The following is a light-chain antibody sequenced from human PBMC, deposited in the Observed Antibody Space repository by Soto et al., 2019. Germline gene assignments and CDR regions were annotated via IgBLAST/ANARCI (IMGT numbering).Light chain of an antibody. CDR1: HSVGND. V-gene: IGKV3-20*01. CDR3: HQYGSSPPVT. Sequence: EIVLTQSPATLSVSPGERATLSCRASHSVGNDLGWYQQQPGQAPRLLIYGASSRATGIPDRFSGSGSGTDFTLTISRLEPEDFAMYYCHQYGSSPPVTFGQGTRLEIK. J-gene: IGKJ5*01. CDR2: GAS.